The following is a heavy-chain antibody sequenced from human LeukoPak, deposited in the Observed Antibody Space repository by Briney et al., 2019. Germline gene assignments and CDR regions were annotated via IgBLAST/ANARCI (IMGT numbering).Heavy chain of an antibody. CDR3: ARDPTYCSSTSCYRGSWFDP. J-gene: IGHJ5*02. D-gene: IGHD2-2*01. CDR2: ISSSSYI. Sequence: PGGSLRLSCAASGFTFSSYSMNWVRQAPGKGLEWVSSISSSSYIYYADSMKGRFTISRDNAKNSLYLQMNSLRAEDTAVYYCARDPTYCSSTSCYRGSWFDPWGQGTLVTVSS. V-gene: IGHV3-21*01. CDR1: GFTFSSYS.